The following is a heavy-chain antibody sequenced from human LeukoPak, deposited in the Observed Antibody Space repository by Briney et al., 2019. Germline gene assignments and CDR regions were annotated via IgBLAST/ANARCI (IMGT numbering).Heavy chain of an antibody. J-gene: IGHJ1*01. V-gene: IGHV3-23*01. Sequence: PGGSLRLSCAASGFTFANYAMVWDRQTPGKGLQWVSAIKSGGYTYYADSVQGRFTMSRDNSKNTLFLQMNSLRAEDTAVYYCARDPNGDYIGAFDFQRWGQGTQVTVSS. D-gene: IGHD4-17*01. CDR3: ARDPNGDYIGAFDFQR. CDR1: GFTFANYA. CDR2: IKSGGYT.